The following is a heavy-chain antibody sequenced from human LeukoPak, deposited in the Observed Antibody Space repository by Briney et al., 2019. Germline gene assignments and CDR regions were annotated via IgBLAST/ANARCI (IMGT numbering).Heavy chain of an antibody. CDR3: ARDRDCSSTSCEGYYMDV. CDR2: INPNSGGT. CDR1: GGTFTGYY. J-gene: IGHJ6*03. V-gene: IGHV1-2*02. Sequence: GASVKVSCKASGGTFTGYYMHWVRQAPGQGLEWMGWINPNSGGTNYAQKFQGRVTMTRDTSISTAYMELSRLRSDDTAVYYCARDRDCSSTSCEGYYMDVWGKGTTVTVSS. D-gene: IGHD2-2*01.